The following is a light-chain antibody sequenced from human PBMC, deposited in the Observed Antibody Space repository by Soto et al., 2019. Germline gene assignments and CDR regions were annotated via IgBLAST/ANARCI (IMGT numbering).Light chain of an antibody. J-gene: IGLJ2*01. V-gene: IGLV2-14*03. CDR2: DVI. Sequence: QSALTQPASVSGSPGQSISVSCTGTSSDVNTYKYVSWYQQHPGKAPKLMIYDVINRPSRISDRFSGSKSGNTASLTISDLQVEDEADYYCSSYTSARTVVFGGGTKLTVL. CDR1: SSDVNTYKY. CDR3: SSYTSARTVV.